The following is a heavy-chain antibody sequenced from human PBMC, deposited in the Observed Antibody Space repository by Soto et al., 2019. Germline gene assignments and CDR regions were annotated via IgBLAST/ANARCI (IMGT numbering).Heavy chain of an antibody. CDR3: ARSRTYGGNSFDY. Sequence: ESLKLSCEASGYTFTNYWIGWVRQMPGSGLEWMGIIYPGNSDTRYSPSFQGQVTISADKSISTAYLQWSSLKASDSAMYYCARSRTYGGNSFDYWGQGTLVTVSS. V-gene: IGHV5-51*01. D-gene: IGHD2-15*01. CDR2: IYPGNSDT. J-gene: IGHJ4*02. CDR1: GYTFTNYW.